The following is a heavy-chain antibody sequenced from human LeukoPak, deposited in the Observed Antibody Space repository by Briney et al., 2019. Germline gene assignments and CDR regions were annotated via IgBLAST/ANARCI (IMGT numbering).Heavy chain of an antibody. CDR2: ISGSDGNT. CDR3: AKDSSVPYGITD. CDR1: GFTFSKYA. J-gene: IGHJ4*02. D-gene: IGHD4-17*01. Sequence: GGSLGLSCAVSGFTFSKYAMSWVRQAPGKGLEWVSAISGSDGNTFYADSVKGRFTISRDNSKNTLSFQMNNLRAEDTALYYCAKDSSVPYGITDWGQGTLVTVSS. V-gene: IGHV3-23*01.